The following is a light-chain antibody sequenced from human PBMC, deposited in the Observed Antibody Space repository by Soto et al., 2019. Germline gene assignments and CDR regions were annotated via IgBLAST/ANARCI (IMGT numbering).Light chain of an antibody. CDR1: QSVSSN. Sequence: EIVMTQSPATLSLSPGERANLSCRASQSVSSNLAWYQQKPGQAPRLLIYGASTRATGIPARFSGSGSGTEFTLTISSLQSEDFAVYYCQQYNNWPGTFGQGTKV. V-gene: IGKV3-15*01. J-gene: IGKJ1*01. CDR3: QQYNNWPGT. CDR2: GAS.